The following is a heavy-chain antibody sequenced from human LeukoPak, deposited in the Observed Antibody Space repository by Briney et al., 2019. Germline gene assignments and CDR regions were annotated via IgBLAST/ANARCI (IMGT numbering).Heavy chain of an antibody. D-gene: IGHD2-21*01. CDR3: AKDLTDGLSAFDI. CDR2: ISWNSGSI. CDR1: GFTFDDYA. J-gene: IGHJ3*02. Sequence: PGRSLRLSCAASGFTFDDYAIHWVRQAPGKGLEWVSGISWNSGSIGYADSVKGRFTISRDNAKNSLYLQMNSLRAEDTALYYCAKDLTDGLSAFDIWGQGTMVTVSS. V-gene: IGHV3-9*01.